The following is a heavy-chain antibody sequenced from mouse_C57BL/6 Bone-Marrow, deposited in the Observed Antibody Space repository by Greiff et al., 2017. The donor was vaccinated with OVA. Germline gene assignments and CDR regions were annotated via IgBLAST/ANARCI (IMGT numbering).Heavy chain of an antibody. Sequence: VQLQQSGAELVRPGTSVKLSCKASGYTFTSYWMHWVKQRPGQGLEWIGVIDPSDSYTNYNQKFKGKATLTVDTSSSTAYMQLSSLTSEDSAVYYCAREELGGFAYWGQGTLVTVSA. J-gene: IGHJ3*01. CDR1: GYTFTSYW. V-gene: IGHV1-59*01. CDR3: AREELGGFAY. CDR2: IDPSDSYT. D-gene: IGHD4-1*01.